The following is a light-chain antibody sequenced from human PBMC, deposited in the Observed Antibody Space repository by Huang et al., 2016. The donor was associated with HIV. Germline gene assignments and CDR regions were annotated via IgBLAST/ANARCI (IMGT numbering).Light chain of an antibody. Sequence: DIVMTQSPDSLAVSLGERATIQCRSSQRVLYSSNSKNYLAWFQQKPGQAPRLRIYWASSRESGVPDRVSGSGSGTDFTLTISSLEAEDAAVYYCQQYYSIPQTFGQGTKVEIK. J-gene: IGKJ1*01. CDR1: QRVLYSSNSKNY. V-gene: IGKV4-1*01. CDR2: WAS. CDR3: QQYYSIPQT.